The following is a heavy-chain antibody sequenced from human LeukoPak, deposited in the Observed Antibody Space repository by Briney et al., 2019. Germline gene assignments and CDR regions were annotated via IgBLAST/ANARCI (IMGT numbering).Heavy chain of an antibody. J-gene: IGHJ3*02. D-gene: IGHD2-15*01. CDR3: ANCYGSAGAHFDAFDI. V-gene: IGHV1-2*02. CDR1: GYTFTGYY. Sequence: ASVKVSCKASGYTFTGYYMHWVRQAPGQGLEWMGWINPNSGGTSYAQKFQGRVTMTRDTSISTAYMELSRLRSDDTAVYYCANCYGSAGAHFDAFDIWGQGTMVTVSS. CDR2: INPNSGGT.